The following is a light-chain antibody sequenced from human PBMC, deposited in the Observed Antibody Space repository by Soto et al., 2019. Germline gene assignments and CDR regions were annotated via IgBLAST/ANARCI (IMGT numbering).Light chain of an antibody. CDR2: AAS. V-gene: IGKV1-39*01. J-gene: IGKJ3*01. CDR1: ESISNY. CDR3: QESYSGPYSA. Sequence: DIQLTQSPSSLSASVGDRVTITCRASESISNYLNWFQQKPGQAPRLLIYAASSLHSGVPSMFSRSGSATDFNIAILSLYAQEFANYYGQESYSGPYSAIAPGTKLYIK.